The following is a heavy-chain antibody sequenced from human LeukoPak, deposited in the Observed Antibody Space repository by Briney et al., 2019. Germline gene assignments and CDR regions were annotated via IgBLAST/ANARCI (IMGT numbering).Heavy chain of an antibody. Sequence: SETLSLTCTVSGGSISSYSWSWIRQSPGKGLEWIGYIYDTGSTNYNPSLKSRVAISVDTSKKKFSLKMTSVTAADTAVYYCARAQVYCSGGTCYLIGFDDWGQGTLVTVSS. CDR1: GGSISSYS. J-gene: IGHJ4*02. CDR2: IYDTGST. V-gene: IGHV4-59*01. CDR3: ARAQVYCSGGTCYLIGFDD. D-gene: IGHD2-15*01.